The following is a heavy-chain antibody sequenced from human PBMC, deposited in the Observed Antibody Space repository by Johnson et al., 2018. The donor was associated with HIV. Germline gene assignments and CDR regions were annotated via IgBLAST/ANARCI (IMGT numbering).Heavy chain of an antibody. D-gene: IGHD3-22*01. CDR3: ARASSGYYSDAFDI. Sequence: QVQLVESGGGVVQPGRSLRLSCAASGFTFSSYGMHWVRQAPGKGLEWVSVIYSGGSTYYADSVKGRFTISRDNSKNTLYLQMNSLRAEDTAVYYCARASSGYYSDAFDIWGQGTMVTVSS. CDR2: IYSGGST. J-gene: IGHJ3*02. CDR1: GFTFSSYG. V-gene: IGHV3-NL1*01.